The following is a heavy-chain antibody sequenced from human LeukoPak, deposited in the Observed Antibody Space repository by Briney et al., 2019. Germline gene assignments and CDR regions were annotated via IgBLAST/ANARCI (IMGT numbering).Heavy chain of an antibody. CDR2: INPNSGGT. D-gene: IGHD3-9*01. V-gene: IGHV1-2*02. CDR1: GYTFTDYY. Sequence: ASVKVSCKASGYTFTDYYMHWVRQAPGQGLEWMGWINPNSGGTNYAQKFQGRVSMTRDTSISTAYMELSRLRSDDTAVYYCATEGYYDILTGYFYWGQGTLVTVSS. CDR3: ATEGYYDILTGYFY. J-gene: IGHJ4*02.